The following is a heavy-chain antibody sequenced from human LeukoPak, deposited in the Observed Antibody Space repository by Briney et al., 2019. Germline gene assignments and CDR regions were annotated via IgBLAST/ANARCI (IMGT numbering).Heavy chain of an antibody. J-gene: IGHJ4*02. CDR3: AASQEHKMATITV. CDR1: GDSVPSNSAA. CDR2: TYYRSKWYN. D-gene: IGHD5-24*01. V-gene: IGHV6-1*01. Sequence: SQTLSLTCAISGDSVPSNSAAWNWIRQSPSRGLEWLGRTYYRSKWYNDYAVSVKSRITINPDTSKNQFSLQLNSVTPEDTAVYYCAASQEHKMATITVWGQGTLVTVSS.